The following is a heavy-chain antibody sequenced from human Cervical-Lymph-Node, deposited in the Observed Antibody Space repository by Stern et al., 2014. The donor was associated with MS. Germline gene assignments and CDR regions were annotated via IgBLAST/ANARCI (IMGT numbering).Heavy chain of an antibody. V-gene: IGHV1-2*06. D-gene: IGHD4-17*01. J-gene: IGHJ3*02. CDR1: GYSFTGHY. CDR3: ARGPWVTIVYPYAFDM. Sequence: VQLVESGAEVQQPGASMKVSCTASGYSFTGHYLHWVRQAPGQGPEWIGRINPNSGDTNYAQDFPDRVTMARDTSISTVYMELSRLRSDDTAVYYCARGPWVTIVYPYAFDMWGQGTMLTVSS. CDR2: INPNSGDT.